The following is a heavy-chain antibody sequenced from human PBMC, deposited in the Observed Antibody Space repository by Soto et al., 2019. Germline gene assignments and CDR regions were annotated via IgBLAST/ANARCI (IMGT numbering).Heavy chain of an antibody. CDR1: GYFISSSHW. D-gene: IGHD3-16*02. Sequence: SETLSLTCRVSGYFISSSHWWGWIRQPPGKGLEWIGHINYSGSVYHDPSLKSRVTMSLDTSKHQLSLKLSSVTAADTAVYYCANLDMITFGGVIGPNDEFDIWGQGTMVTVSS. CDR3: ANLDMITFGGVIGPNDEFDI. V-gene: IGHV4-28*05. CDR2: INYSGSV. J-gene: IGHJ3*02.